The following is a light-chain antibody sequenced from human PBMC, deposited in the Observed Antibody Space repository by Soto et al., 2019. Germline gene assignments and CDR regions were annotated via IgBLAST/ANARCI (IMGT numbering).Light chain of an antibody. CDR2: KVS. Sequence: QSALTQPASVSGSPGQSITISCTGTSSDVGGYNYVSWYQQHPGKAPKLMIYKVSNRPSGVSNRFSGSKSGNTASLTISGLQAEDEADYYCSSYTSSSTRDFGTGTKLTVL. V-gene: IGLV2-14*01. CDR3: SSYTSSSTRD. J-gene: IGLJ1*01. CDR1: SSDVGGYNY.